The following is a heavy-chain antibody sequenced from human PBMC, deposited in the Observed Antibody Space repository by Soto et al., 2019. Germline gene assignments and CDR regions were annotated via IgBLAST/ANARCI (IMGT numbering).Heavy chain of an antibody. CDR2: ISGSGGST. J-gene: IGHJ4*02. Sequence: EVQLLESGGGLVQPGGSLRLSCAASGFTFSSYAMSWVRQAPGKGLEWVSAISGSGGSTYYADSVKGRFTISRDNSKNTRYLQMNGLRAEDTAVYYCAKRPRAVAGTDYFDYWGQGTLVTVSS. D-gene: IGHD6-19*01. V-gene: IGHV3-23*01. CDR3: AKRPRAVAGTDYFDY. CDR1: GFTFSSYA.